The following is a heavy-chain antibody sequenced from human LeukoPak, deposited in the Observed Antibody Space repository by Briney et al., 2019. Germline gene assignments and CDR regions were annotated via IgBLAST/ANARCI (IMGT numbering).Heavy chain of an antibody. CDR2: INAGNGNT. J-gene: IGHJ4*02. CDR1: GYTFTSYA. V-gene: IGHV1-3*01. D-gene: IGHD6-19*01. Sequence: ASVKVSCKASGYTFTSYAMHWVRQAPGQRLEWMGWINAGNGNTKYSQKFQGRVTITRDTSASTAYMELSSLRSEDTAVYYCARDGRQWLVQDYFDYWGQGTLVTVSS. CDR3: ARDGRQWLVQDYFDY.